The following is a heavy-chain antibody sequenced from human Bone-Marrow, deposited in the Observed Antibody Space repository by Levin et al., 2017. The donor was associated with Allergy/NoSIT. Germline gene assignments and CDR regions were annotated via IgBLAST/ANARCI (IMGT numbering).Heavy chain of an antibody. CDR2: IRSNIHGGTT. CDR1: GFTFGDYA. CDR3: TRVLVAAGPRLDY. D-gene: IGHD6-13*01. V-gene: IGHV3-49*03. J-gene: IGHJ4*02. Sequence: GGSLRLSCKASGFTFGDYAMKWFRQAPGKGLEWVSFIRSNIHGGTTEYAASVKGRFTMSRDDSKSVAYLQMNSLKSEDTAVYFCTRVLVAAGPRLDYWGQGTLVTVSS.